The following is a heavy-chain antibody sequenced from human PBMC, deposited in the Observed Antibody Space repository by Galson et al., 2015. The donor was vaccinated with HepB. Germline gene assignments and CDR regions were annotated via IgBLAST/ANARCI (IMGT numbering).Heavy chain of an antibody. CDR1: GGTFSSYA. D-gene: IGHD2-21*01. CDR3: ARVRVFRGAYYYYGMDV. J-gene: IGHJ6*02. CDR2: INAGNGNT. V-gene: IGHV1-3*01. Sequence: SCKASGGTFSSYAISWVRQAPGQGLEWMGGINAGNGNTKYSQKFQGRVTITRDTSASTAYMELSSLRSEDTAVYYCARVRVFRGAYYYYGMDVWGQGTTVTVSS.